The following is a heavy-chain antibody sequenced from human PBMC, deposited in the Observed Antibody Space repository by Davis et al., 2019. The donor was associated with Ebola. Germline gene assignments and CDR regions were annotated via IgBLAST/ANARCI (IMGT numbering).Heavy chain of an antibody. CDR2: IRTKPNNYAT. CDR3: TSGSAAGDY. Sequence: GESLKISCAASGFIFSGSAMHWVRQASGKGLEWVGRIRTKPNNYATAYAASVKGRFTISRDDSKNTAYLQMNSLKTEDTAVYYCTSGSAAGDYWGQGTLVTVSS. J-gene: IGHJ4*02. CDR1: GFIFSGSA. V-gene: IGHV3-73*01. D-gene: IGHD6-13*01.